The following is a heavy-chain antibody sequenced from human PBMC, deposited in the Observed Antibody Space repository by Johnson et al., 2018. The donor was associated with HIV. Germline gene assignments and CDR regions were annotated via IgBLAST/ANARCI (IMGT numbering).Heavy chain of an antibody. Sequence: VQLVESGGGLIQPGGSLRLSCAASGFTVSSNYMSWVRQAPGKGLEWVSGISWNSGSIGYADSVKGRFTISRDNAQNSLYVQMNSLRAEDTALYYCAKALTWIQRYDAFDIWGQGTMVTVSS. J-gene: IGHJ3*02. CDR3: AKALTWIQRYDAFDI. V-gene: IGHV3-9*01. CDR1: GFTVSSNY. D-gene: IGHD5-18*01. CDR2: ISWNSGSI.